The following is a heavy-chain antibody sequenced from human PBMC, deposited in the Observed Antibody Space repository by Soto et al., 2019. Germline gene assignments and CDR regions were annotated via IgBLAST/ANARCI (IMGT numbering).Heavy chain of an antibody. Sequence: VQLLESGGDLVQPGGSLRLSCVASGFILNNYAMSWVRQAPWKGLEWVSTIGGTDGDSDGVPWYEDPVKGRFTISRDSSANTLFLHMDNLRAEDSALYYCVKRGRNWGTFDFWGQGTTVVVSS. CDR2: IGGTDGDSDGVP. D-gene: IGHD7-27*01. CDR1: GFILNNYA. J-gene: IGHJ3*01. CDR3: VKRGRNWGTFDF. V-gene: IGHV3-23*01.